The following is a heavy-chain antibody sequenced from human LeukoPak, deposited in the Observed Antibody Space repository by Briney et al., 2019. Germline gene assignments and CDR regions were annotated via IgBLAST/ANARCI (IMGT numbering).Heavy chain of an antibody. Sequence: AAVTVSLTCSAYTFTIYGISWVRQAPGQGLGWVGGISAYNGNTNYAQKLQGSVTMTTDPSTSTAYMELRSLRSDDTAVYYCARTRPSIVATIDAFDIWGQGTMVTVSS. CDR3: ARTRPSIVATIDAFDI. CDR1: AYTFTIYG. V-gene: IGHV1-18*01. CDR2: ISAYNGNT. D-gene: IGHD5-12*01. J-gene: IGHJ3*02.